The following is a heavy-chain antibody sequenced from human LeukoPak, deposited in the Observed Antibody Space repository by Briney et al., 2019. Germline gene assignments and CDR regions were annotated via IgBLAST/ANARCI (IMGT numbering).Heavy chain of an antibody. CDR3: ARVRDGYNDAYDI. Sequence: GSVKVSCKASGYTFTSYYMHWVRRAPGQGFEWMSIINPSDGSTTYSQKFQGRVTMTRDTSTSTVYMELSSLRSEDTAVYFCARVRDGYNDAYDIWGQGTMVSVSS. D-gene: IGHD5-24*01. CDR1: GYTFTSYY. J-gene: IGHJ3*02. CDR2: INPSDGST. V-gene: IGHV1-46*01.